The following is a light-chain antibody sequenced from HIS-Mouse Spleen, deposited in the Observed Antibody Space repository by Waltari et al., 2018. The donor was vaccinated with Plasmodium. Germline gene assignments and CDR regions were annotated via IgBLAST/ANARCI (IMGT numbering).Light chain of an antibody. J-gene: IGLJ3*02. V-gene: IGLV3-10*01. Sequence: SYDLTQPPSVSVSPGQTARIPCSGSALPKKYAYWYQQKAGQAPVLVLYEDSKRPSRVPERFSGSSSGTMATLTISGAQVEDEADYYCYSTDSSGNHWVFGGGTKLTVL. CDR2: EDS. CDR1: ALPKKY. CDR3: YSTDSSGNHWV.